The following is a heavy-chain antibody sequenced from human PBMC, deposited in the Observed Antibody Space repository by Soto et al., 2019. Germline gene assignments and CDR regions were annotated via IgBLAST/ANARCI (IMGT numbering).Heavy chain of an antibody. CDR1: GYTFTTPG. J-gene: IGHJ4*02. V-gene: IGHV1-18*04. Sequence: QLVQSGAEVKKPGASVKVSCKASGYTFTTPGFNWVRQAPGQGLEWMGWISAKSGNTNYAQKLQGRVTMTTDTATSTVYMELKSLTSDDTAIYYCTRAGASDWNYVSTSSWGQGTLVTVSS. CDR3: TRAGASDWNYVSTSS. CDR2: ISAKSGNT. D-gene: IGHD1-7*01.